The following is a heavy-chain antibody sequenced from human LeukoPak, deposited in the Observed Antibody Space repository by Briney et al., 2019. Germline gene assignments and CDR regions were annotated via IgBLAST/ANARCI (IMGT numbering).Heavy chain of an antibody. CDR3: ARAGCTNGVCYILDY. J-gene: IGHJ4*02. CDR2: IYTRGST. V-gene: IGHV4-4*07. Sequence: SETLSLTCTVSGGTISSYSWSWIRQPAGKGLEWIGRIYTRGSTNYNRSPTGRVTMSVDTSKNQFSLKLRSVTAADTAVYYCARAGCTNGVCYILDYWGQGTLVTVSS. CDR1: GGTISSYS. D-gene: IGHD2-8*01.